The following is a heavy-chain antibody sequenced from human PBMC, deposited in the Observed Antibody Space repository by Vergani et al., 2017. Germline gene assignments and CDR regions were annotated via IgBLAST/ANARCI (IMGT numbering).Heavy chain of an antibody. V-gene: IGHV3-23*04. CDR1: GFTFSSYA. D-gene: IGHD3-10*01. Sequence: EVQLVESGGGLVQPGGSLRLSCAASGFTFSSYAMSWVRQAPGKGLGWVSAVSGSGGSTYYADSVKGRFTISRDNSKNTMYLQMNSLRAEDTAVYYCAKDYGSGSYFHYYYDYGMDVWGQGTTVTVSS. CDR3: AKDYGSGSYFHYYYDYGMDV. CDR2: VSGSGGST. J-gene: IGHJ6*02.